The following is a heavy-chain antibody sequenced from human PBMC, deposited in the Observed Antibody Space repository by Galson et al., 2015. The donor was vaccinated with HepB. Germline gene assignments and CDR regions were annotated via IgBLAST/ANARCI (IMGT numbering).Heavy chain of an antibody. D-gene: IGHD3-16*01. CDR2: INNDGTSA. J-gene: IGHJ5*02. CDR1: GFTFSSYW. Sequence: SLRLSCAASGFTFSSYWMHWVRQAPGKGLVWVARINNDGTSASYGDFVKGRFTISRDNAKNTLYLEMNSMRAEDTAVYFCVRSITTMRIDNWFDPWGQGTLVTVSS. CDR3: VRSITTMRIDNWFDP. V-gene: IGHV3-74*01.